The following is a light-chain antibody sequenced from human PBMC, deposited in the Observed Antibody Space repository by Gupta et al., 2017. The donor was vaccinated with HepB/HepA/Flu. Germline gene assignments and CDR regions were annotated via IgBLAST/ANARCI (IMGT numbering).Light chain of an antibody. CDR3: SSYTRGFTVI. CDR1: STDVGSYKF. Sequence: QSVLTQPASVSGSPGQAITISCLGTSTDVGSYKFVAWYQHRPGKAPKLMIYDVSNRPSGVSNRFSGSKSGNTASLTISGLQAEDEAIYYCSSYTRGFTVIFGGGTKLTVL. CDR2: DVS. J-gene: IGLJ2*01. V-gene: IGLV2-14*03.